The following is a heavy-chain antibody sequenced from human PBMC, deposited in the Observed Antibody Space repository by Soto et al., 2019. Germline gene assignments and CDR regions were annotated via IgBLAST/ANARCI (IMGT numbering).Heavy chain of an antibody. V-gene: IGHV6-1*01. J-gene: IGHJ4*02. CDR3: AGGSGSLHY. CDR1: VDSVSSNSAA. Sequence: QIQLQQSGPGLVQPSQTLSLTCAISVDSVSSNSAAWNWIRQSPSRGLEWLGRTYCRSKWYNDYAVSVRSRITINPDTAKNQLSLQLNAVTPEDTAVYYCAGGSGSLHYWGQGTLVTVSS. CDR2: TYCRSKWYN. D-gene: IGHD3-10*01.